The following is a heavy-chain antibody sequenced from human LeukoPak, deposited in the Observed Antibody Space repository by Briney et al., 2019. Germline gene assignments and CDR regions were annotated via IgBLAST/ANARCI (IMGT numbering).Heavy chain of an antibody. J-gene: IGHJ4*02. CDR1: AFTVSSNF. V-gene: IGHV3-53*04. Sequence: GGSLRLSCAASAFTVSSNFMTWVRQAPGKGLEWVSLIYAGGGTYYADSVQGRFSISRHLSKNTVDLQMNSLRLEDTAVYYCASGRSYWCHLDYWGRGTLVTVSS. CDR3: ASGRSYWCHLDY. CDR2: IYAGGGT. D-gene: IGHD2-8*02.